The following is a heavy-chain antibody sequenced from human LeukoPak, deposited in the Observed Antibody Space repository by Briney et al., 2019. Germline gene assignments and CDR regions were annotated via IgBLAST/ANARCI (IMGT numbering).Heavy chain of an antibody. CDR1: EYTFTGYY. Sequence: ASVKVSCKASEYTFTGYYMHWVRQAPGQGLEWMGWINPNSGGTNYAQKFQGRVTMTRDTSISTAYMELSRLRSDDTAVYYCARDRRGQLLYYYYMDVWGKGTTVTVPS. CDR3: ARDRRGQLLYYYYMDV. V-gene: IGHV1-2*02. D-gene: IGHD2-2*01. CDR2: INPNSGGT. J-gene: IGHJ6*03.